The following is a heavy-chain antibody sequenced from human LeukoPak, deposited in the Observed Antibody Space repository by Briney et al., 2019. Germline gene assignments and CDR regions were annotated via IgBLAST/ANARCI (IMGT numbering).Heavy chain of an antibody. CDR3: ARAPAPYSPGADYYFDY. CDR2: INAGNGNA. V-gene: IGHV1-3*01. Sequence: GESLKVSCKASGYTFTSYAMHWVRQAPGQRLEWMGWINAGNGNAKYSQKFQGRVTIARDTSASTAYMELSSLRSEDTAVYYCARAPAPYSPGADYYFDYWGQGTLVTVSS. D-gene: IGHD6-13*01. J-gene: IGHJ4*02. CDR1: GYTFTSYA.